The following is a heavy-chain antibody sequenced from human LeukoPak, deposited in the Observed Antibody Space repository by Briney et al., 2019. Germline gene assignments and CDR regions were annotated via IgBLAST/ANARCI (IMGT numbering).Heavy chain of an antibody. V-gene: IGHV4-34*01. D-gene: IGHD6-13*01. Sequence: SETLSLTCAVYGGSFSGYYWSWIRQPPGKGLEWIGEINHSGSTNYNPSLKSRVTISVDTSKNQFSLKLSSVTAADTAVYYCAGGIAAAGRYGNWGQGTLVTVSS. CDR2: INHSGST. J-gene: IGHJ4*02. CDR1: GGSFSGYY. CDR3: AGGIAAAGRYGN.